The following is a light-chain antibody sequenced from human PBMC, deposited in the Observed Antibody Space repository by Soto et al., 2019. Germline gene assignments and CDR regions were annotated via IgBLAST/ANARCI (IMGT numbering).Light chain of an antibody. Sequence: DIQMTQSPSTLSASVGDRVTITCRASQSISSWLAWYQQKPGKAPKLLIYDASSLESGVPSRFSGSGSGTELTLTISSLQPDDFVTYYCQQYNSYSTFGQGTKVEIK. CDR1: QSISSW. CDR2: DAS. V-gene: IGKV1-5*01. J-gene: IGKJ1*01. CDR3: QQYNSYST.